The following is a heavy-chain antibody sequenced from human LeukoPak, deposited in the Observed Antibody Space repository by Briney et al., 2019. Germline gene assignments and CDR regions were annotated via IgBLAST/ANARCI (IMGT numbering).Heavy chain of an antibody. D-gene: IGHD3-10*01. CDR2: IKQDGSEV. V-gene: IGHV3-7*01. CDR3: ACRPSDIRYYGVFDF. J-gene: IGHJ4*02. Sequence: PGGSLRLSCVGSGFTFSSLWMSWVRQIPGKGLEWVANIKQDGSEVYYVDSVKGRFAISRDNAKNSLYLQMNSLRVEDTAVYYCACRPSDIRYYGVFDFWGQGSLVTVSS. CDR1: GFTFSSLW.